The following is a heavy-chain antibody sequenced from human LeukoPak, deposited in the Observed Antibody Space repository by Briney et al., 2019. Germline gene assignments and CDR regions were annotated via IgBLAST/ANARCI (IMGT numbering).Heavy chain of an antibody. Sequence: PSETLSLTCTVSGGSISSYYWSWLRQPPGKGLEWIGYIDHSGSASYNPSLKSRVTISVDTSENQFSLWLNSVTAADTAVYYCARALGWFGELSFDYWGQGTLVTVSS. D-gene: IGHD3-10*01. CDR3: ARALGWFGELSFDY. J-gene: IGHJ4*02. V-gene: IGHV4-59*01. CDR1: GGSISSYY. CDR2: IDHSGSA.